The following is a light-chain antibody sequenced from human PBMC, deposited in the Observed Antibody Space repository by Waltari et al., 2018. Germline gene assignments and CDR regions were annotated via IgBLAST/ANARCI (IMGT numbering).Light chain of an antibody. Sequence: DIQLTQSPSFLSASVGDRVTITCQASQGISSYLAWYQQKPGKAPKLLITAASALQSGVPSRFSGSGSGTEFTLTINILQPEDFATYYCQQLNTYPPTFGAGTNVEIK. CDR1: QGISSY. CDR2: AAS. J-gene: IGKJ4*01. V-gene: IGKV1-9*01. CDR3: QQLNTYPPT.